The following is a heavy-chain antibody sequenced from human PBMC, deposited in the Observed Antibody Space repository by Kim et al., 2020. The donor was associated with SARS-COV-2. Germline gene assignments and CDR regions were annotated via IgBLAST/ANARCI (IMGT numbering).Heavy chain of an antibody. CDR2: ISWDSDKI. J-gene: IGHJ4*02. D-gene: IGHD2-15*01. Sequence: GGSLRLSCAASGFSFDDYAMHWVRQRPGKGLEWVSRISWDSDKIWYADSVKGRFTISRDNAKSSLYLQMDNLRTEDTAFYYCARDIGPGGSSYIDNWGQGALVTVSS. V-gene: IGHV3-9*01. CDR1: GFSFDDYA. CDR3: ARDIGPGGSSYIDN.